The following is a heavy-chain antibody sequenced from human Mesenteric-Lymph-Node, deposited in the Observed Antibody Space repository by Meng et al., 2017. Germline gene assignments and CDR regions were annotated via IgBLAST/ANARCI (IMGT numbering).Heavy chain of an antibody. CDR3: ARIYGDEFDY. CDR1: GFTFSSYE. D-gene: IGHD4-17*01. CDR2: ISGSAFSI. Sequence: GESLKISCVGSGFTFSSYEMNWVRQAPGKGLEWVSYISGSAFSIFYADSIKGRFTISRDNAMNSLYLQMNSLRAEDTAVYYCARIYGDEFDYWGQGTLVTVSS. V-gene: IGHV3-48*03. J-gene: IGHJ4*02.